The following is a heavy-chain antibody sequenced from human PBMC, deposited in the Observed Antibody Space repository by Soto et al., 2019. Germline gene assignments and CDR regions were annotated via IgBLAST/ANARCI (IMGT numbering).Heavy chain of an antibody. CDR3: ARDLKSEHYDILTGYHRAPGAYFDY. V-gene: IGHV1-69*01. Sequence: ISWVRQAPGQGLEWMGGIIPIFGTANYAQKFQGRVTITADESTSTAYMELSSLRSEDTAVYYCARDLKSEHYDILTGYHRAPGAYFDYWGQGTLVTVSS. CDR2: IIPIFGTA. J-gene: IGHJ4*02. D-gene: IGHD3-9*01.